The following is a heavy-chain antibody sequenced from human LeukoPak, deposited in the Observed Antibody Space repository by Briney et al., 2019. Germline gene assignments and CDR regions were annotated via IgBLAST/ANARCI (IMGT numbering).Heavy chain of an antibody. J-gene: IGHJ3*02. CDR1: GFSFSSYA. CDR3: AKAGRSGWYPGWPFDI. CDR2: ISGSGLTT. V-gene: IGHV3-23*01. Sequence: GGSLRLSCAASGFSFSSYAMSWVRQAPGKGLEWVSTISGSGLTTYFADSVEGRFTFSRDNSKNTLYLQMNSLRAEDTAVYYCAKAGRSGWYPGWPFDIWGQGTMVTVSS. D-gene: IGHD6-19*01.